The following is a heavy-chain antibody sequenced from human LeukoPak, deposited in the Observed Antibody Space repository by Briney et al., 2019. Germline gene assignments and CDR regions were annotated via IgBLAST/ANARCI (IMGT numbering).Heavy chain of an antibody. CDR1: GFTVSSNY. D-gene: IGHD1-14*01. CDR3: ARMPLNRELD. V-gene: IGHV3-53*01. CDR2: IYSGGST. J-gene: IGHJ4*02. Sequence: PGGSLRLSCAASGFTVSSNYMSWVRQAQGKGLEWVSVIYSGGSTYYADSVKGRFTISRDNSKNTLYLQMSSLRAEDTAVYYCARMPLNRELDWGQGTPVTVSS.